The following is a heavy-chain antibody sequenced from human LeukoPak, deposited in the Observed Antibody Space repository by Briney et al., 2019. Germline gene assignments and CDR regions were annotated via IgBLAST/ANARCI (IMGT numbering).Heavy chain of an antibody. V-gene: IGHV3-48*03. Sequence: GGSLRLSCEASGFIFSSYEMNWVRQAPGKGMEWVSYISTTGTTIYYSDSVRGRFTISRDNARNSLFLQMSSLRAEDTAVYYCARGRRDGYNYWGQGTLVTVSS. CDR3: ARGRRDGYNY. CDR1: GFIFSSYE. D-gene: IGHD5-24*01. J-gene: IGHJ4*02. CDR2: ISTTGTTI.